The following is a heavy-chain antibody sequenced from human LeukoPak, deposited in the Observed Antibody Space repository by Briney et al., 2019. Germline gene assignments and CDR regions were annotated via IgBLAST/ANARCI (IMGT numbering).Heavy chain of an antibody. CDR2: INHSGST. V-gene: IGHV4-34*01. J-gene: IGHJ3*02. CDR1: GGSFSGYY. D-gene: IGHD3-22*01. Sequence: PSETLSLTCAVYGGSFSGYYWSWIRQPPGKGLEWIGEINHSGSTNYNPSLKSRVTISVDTSKHQFSLKLSSVTAADTAVYYCARVYYYDSSGYPDAFDIWGQGTMVTVSS. CDR3: ARVYYYDSSGYPDAFDI.